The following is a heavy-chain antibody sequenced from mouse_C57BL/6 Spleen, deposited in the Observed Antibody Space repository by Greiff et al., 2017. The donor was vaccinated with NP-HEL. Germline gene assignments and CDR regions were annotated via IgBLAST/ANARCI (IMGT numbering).Heavy chain of an antibody. CDR2: IDPENGDT. V-gene: IGHV14-4*01. J-gene: IGHJ4*01. CDR1: GFNIKDDY. CDR3: TPYWGYAMDY. Sequence: EVKLLESGAELVRPGASVKLSCTASGFNIKDDYMHWVKQRPEQGLEWIGWIDPENGDTEYASKFQGKATITADTSSNTAYLQLSSLTSEDTAVYYSTPYWGYAMDYWGQGTSVTVSS.